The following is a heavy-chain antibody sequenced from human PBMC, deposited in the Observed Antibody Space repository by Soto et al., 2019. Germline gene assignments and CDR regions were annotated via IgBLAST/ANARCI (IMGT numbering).Heavy chain of an antibody. Sequence: HPGGSLRLSCAASGFTFSSYGMHWVRQAPGKGLEWVAVIWYDGSNKYYADSVKGRFTISRDNSKNTLYLQMNSLRAEDTAVYYCAWPTRGCRRRGCGNWDQGARVTVSS. J-gene: IGHJ4*02. D-gene: IGHD5-12*01. CDR2: IWYDGSNK. CDR1: GFTFSSYG. CDR3: AWPTRGCRRRGCGN. V-gene: IGHV3-33*01.